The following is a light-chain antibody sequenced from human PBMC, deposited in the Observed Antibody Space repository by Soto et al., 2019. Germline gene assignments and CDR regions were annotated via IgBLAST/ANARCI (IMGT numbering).Light chain of an antibody. CDR3: AIWDDSLKGV. CDR2: SNN. Sequence: QSVLTQPPSASGTPGQRVTISCSGSSSNIGSNTVHWYQQLPGTAPKLLIYSNNQRPSGVPDRFSGSKSGTSASLAISGLQSEDEADYYCAIWDDSLKGVFGGGTKLTVL. J-gene: IGLJ2*01. V-gene: IGLV1-44*01. CDR1: SSNIGSNT.